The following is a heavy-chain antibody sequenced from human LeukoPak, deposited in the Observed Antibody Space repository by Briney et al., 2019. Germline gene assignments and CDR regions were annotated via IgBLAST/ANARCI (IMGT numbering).Heavy chain of an antibody. Sequence: SETLSLTCTVSGGPISSHYWSWIRQPPGKGLEWIGYIYYSGSTNYNPSLKSRVTISVDTSKNQFSLKLSSVTAADTAVYYRATHTDWFDPWGQGTLVTVSS. CDR1: GGPISSHY. J-gene: IGHJ5*02. CDR3: ATHTDWFDP. V-gene: IGHV4-59*11. CDR2: IYYSGST. D-gene: IGHD5-18*01.